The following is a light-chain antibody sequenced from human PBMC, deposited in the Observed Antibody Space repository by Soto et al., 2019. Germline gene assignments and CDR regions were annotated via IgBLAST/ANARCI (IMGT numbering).Light chain of an antibody. V-gene: IGKV1-9*01. CDR2: VAS. CDR1: QGISSN. CDR3: QQLNGFPLT. Sequence: DIQLTQSPSFLSASVGDRVTITCRASQGISSNLAWYQQKPGKAPNLLIYVASALQSGVPSRFSGSGSGTEFTLTISSLQPEDFATYYYQQLNGFPLTFGGGTKVEIQ. J-gene: IGKJ4*01.